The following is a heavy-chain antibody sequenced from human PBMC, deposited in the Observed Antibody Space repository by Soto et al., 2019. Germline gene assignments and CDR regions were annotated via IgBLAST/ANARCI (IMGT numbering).Heavy chain of an antibody. D-gene: IGHD3-3*01. CDR1: GFTFSSYS. Sequence: EVQLVESGGGLVKPGGSLRLTCAASGFTFSSYSMNWVRQAPGKGLEWVSSISSSSSYIYYADSVKGRFTISGDNAKNSRYLQMNSVRAEDTAVYYGATESVLRFLEGVFDYWGQGTLVTVSS. CDR2: ISSSSSYI. CDR3: ATESVLRFLEGVFDY. J-gene: IGHJ4*02. V-gene: IGHV3-21*01.